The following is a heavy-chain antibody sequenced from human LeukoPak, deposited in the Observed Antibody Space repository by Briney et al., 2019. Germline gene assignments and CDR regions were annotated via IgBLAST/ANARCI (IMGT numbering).Heavy chain of an antibody. D-gene: IGHD6-19*01. V-gene: IGHV3-23*01. CDR3: ARRSGIAVAGAFDY. Sequence: AGGSLRLSCAASGSTFDDYGMSWVRQVPGKGLEWVSGISGSGDSTYYADSVKGRFTISRDNSKNTLYLQMNSLRAEDTAVYYCARRSGIAVAGAFDYWGQGTLVTVSS. CDR2: ISGSGDST. J-gene: IGHJ4*02. CDR1: GSTFDDYG.